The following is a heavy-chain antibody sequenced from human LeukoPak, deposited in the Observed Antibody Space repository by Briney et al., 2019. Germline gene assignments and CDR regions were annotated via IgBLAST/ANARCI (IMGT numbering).Heavy chain of an antibody. D-gene: IGHD6-19*01. CDR1: GYTFTSYA. CDR2: INAYNGNT. CDR3: ATHAVAGPEYFQH. J-gene: IGHJ1*01. V-gene: IGHV1-18*01. Sequence: ASVKVSCKASGYTFTSYAMHWVRLAPGQRLEWMGWINAYNGNTNYAQKLQGRVTMTTDTSTSTAYMELRSLRSDDTAVYYCATHAVAGPEYFQHWGQGTLVTVSS.